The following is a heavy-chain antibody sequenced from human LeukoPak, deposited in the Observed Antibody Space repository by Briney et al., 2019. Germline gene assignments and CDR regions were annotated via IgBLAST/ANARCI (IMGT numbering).Heavy chain of an antibody. J-gene: IGHJ4*02. V-gene: IGHV3-48*04. CDR3: ASLSGSRSKGNFDY. D-gene: IGHD1-26*01. Sequence: GGSLRLSCAASGFTFSSYSMNWVRQAPGKGLEWVSYISSSSSTIYYADSVKGRFTISRDNAKNSLYLQMNSLRAEDTAVYYCASLSGSRSKGNFDYWGQGTLVTVSS. CDR2: ISSSSSTI. CDR1: GFTFSSYS.